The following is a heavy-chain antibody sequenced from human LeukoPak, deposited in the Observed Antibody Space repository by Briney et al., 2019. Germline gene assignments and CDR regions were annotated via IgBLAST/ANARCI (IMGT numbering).Heavy chain of an antibody. V-gene: IGHV1-46*01. Sequence: GASVKVSCTASGYTFTSYYIHWVRQAPGQGLEWMGIINPAGGSTTYAQKFQGSRLTLTRDTSTSTVYMELSSLRSEDTAVYYCARGRGVHDSHTYDYSDYWGQGSLVTVFS. CDR2: INPAGGST. CDR3: ARGRGVHDSHTYDYSDY. CDR1: GYTFTSYY. J-gene: IGHJ4*02. D-gene: IGHD3-22*01.